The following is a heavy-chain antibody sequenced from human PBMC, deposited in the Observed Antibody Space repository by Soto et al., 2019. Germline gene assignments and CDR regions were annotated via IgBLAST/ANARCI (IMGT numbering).Heavy chain of an antibody. CDR2: INPNSGGT. V-gene: IGHV1-2*02. Sequence: ASVKVSCKASGYTFTGYYMHWVRQAPGQGLEWMGWINPNSGGTNYAQKFQGRVTMTRDTSISTAYMEPSRLRSDDTAVYYCARDLFHVVVTAQEVHGMDVWSQGTTVTISS. D-gene: IGHD2-21*02. CDR1: GYTFTGYY. CDR3: ARDLFHVVVTAQEVHGMDV. J-gene: IGHJ6*02.